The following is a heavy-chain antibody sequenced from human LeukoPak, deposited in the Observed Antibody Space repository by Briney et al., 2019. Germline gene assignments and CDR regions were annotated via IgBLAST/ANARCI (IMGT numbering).Heavy chain of an antibody. Sequence: PGGSLRLSCAASGFTFSSYGMHWVRQAPGKGLEWVAFIRYDGSNKYYADSVKGRVTISGDNSKNTLYLQLNSLRAEDTAVYYCAKGDYYDILTGYSTYWGQGTLVTVSS. V-gene: IGHV3-30*02. CDR1: GFTFSSYG. D-gene: IGHD3-9*01. J-gene: IGHJ4*02. CDR3: AKGDYYDILTGYSTY. CDR2: IRYDGSNK.